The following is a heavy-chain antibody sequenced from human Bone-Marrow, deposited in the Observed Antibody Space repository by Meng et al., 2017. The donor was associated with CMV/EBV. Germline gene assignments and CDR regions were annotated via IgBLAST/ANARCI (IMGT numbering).Heavy chain of an antibody. CDR3: ARKAGDASGYFETDRGDFDY. Sequence: SCAASGFTFSKNAIKWVRQTPGKGLEWVAVISYDGSNKYYADYVKGRFTISRDNAKNTVYVQMNSLRIEDKAVYYCARKAGDASGYFETDRGDFDYWGQGTLVTVSS. CDR2: ISYDGSNK. CDR1: GFTFSKNA. J-gene: IGHJ4*02. V-gene: IGHV3-30-3*01. D-gene: IGHD3-22*01.